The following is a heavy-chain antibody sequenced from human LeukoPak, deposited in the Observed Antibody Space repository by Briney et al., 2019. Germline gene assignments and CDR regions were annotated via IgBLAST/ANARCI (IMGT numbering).Heavy chain of an antibody. Sequence: GGSLRLSCAASGFTFSDYWMHWVRQVPGKGLVWVSRINDDGSATFYADSVKGRFTISRDNAKNTLFLQINSLRAEDTAVYYCAREILAPGKTHDYWGQGTLVTVSS. CDR1: GFTFSDYW. CDR2: INDDGSAT. J-gene: IGHJ4*02. V-gene: IGHV3-74*01. CDR3: AREILAPGKTHDY.